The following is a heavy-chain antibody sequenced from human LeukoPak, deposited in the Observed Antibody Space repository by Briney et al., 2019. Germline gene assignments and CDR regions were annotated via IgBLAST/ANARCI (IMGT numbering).Heavy chain of an antibody. J-gene: IGHJ4*02. V-gene: IGHV1-69*04. CDR2: IIPILGIA. CDR3: ARVIVGATGYYFDY. Sequence: SVKVSCKASGGTFSSYAISWVRQAPGQGLACMGRIIPILGIANYAQKFQGRVTITADKSTSTAYMELSSLRSEDTAVYYCARVIVGATGYYFDYWGQGTLVTVSS. D-gene: IGHD1-26*01. CDR1: GGTFSSYA.